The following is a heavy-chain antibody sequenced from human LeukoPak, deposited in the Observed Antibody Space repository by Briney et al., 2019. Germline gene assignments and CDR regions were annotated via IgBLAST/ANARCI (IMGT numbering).Heavy chain of an antibody. CDR1: GFTFSSYW. V-gene: IGHV3-7*01. CDR3: ARDSSPQQQLVTASSLDY. Sequence: GGSLRLSCAASGFTFSSYWMSWVRQAPGKGLEWVANIKQDGSEKYYVDSVKGRFTISRDNAKNSLYLQMNSLRAEDTAVCYCARDSSPQQQLVTASSLDYWGQGTLVTVSS. D-gene: IGHD6-13*01. J-gene: IGHJ4*02. CDR2: IKQDGSEK.